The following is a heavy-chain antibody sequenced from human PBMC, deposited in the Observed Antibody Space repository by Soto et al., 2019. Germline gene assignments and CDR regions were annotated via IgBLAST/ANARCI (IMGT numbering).Heavy chain of an antibody. Sequence: PGESLKISCKGSGYSFTSYWISWVRQMPGKGLEWMGRIDPSDSYTNYSPSFQGHVTISADKSISTAYLQWSSLKASDTAMYYCAIERAARLGIFDDGRDVWGQGTTVTVSS. D-gene: IGHD6-6*01. CDR1: GYSFTSYW. J-gene: IGHJ6*02. CDR2: IDPSDSYT. CDR3: AIERAARLGIFDDGRDV. V-gene: IGHV5-10-1*01.